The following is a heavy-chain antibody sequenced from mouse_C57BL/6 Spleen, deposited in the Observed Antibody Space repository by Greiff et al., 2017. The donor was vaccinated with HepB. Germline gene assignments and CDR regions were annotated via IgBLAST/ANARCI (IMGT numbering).Heavy chain of an antibody. CDR1: GYSITSGYY. J-gene: IGHJ2*01. CDR3: ATSGYYGSIGGY. Sequence: EVKLMESGPGLVKPSQSLSLTCSVTGYSITSGYYWNWIRQFPGNKLEWMGYISYDGSNNYNPSLKNRISITRDTSKNQFFLKLNSVTTEDTATYYCATSGYYGSIGGYWGQGTTLTVSS. CDR2: ISYDGSN. V-gene: IGHV3-6*01. D-gene: IGHD1-1*01.